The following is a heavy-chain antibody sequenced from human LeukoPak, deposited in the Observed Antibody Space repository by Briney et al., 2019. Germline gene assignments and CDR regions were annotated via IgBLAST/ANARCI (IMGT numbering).Heavy chain of an antibody. V-gene: IGHV3-30*18. CDR2: ISYDGSNK. CDR3: AKGYDSSGYREKSDY. J-gene: IGHJ4*02. CDR1: GFTFSSYG. D-gene: IGHD3-22*01. Sequence: GRSLRLSCAASGFTFSSYGMHWVRRAPGKGLEWVAVISYDGSNKYYADSVKGRFTISRDNSKNTLYLQMNSLRAEDTAVYYCAKGYDSSGYREKSDYGGQGTLVTVSS.